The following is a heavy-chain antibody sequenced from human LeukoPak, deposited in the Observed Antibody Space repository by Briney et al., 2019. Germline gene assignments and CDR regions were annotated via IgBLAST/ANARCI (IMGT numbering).Heavy chain of an antibody. CDR2: IYYSGST. D-gene: IGHD3-16*01. CDR3: ASHVSGDYYYYYMDV. Sequence: SQTLSLTCTVSGGSISSGGYYWSWIRQHPGKGLEWIGYIYYSGSTYYNPSLKSRVTISVDTSKNQSSLKLSSVTAADTAVYYCASHVSGDYYYYYMDVWGKGTTVTVSS. J-gene: IGHJ6*03. CDR1: GGSISSGGYY. V-gene: IGHV4-31*03.